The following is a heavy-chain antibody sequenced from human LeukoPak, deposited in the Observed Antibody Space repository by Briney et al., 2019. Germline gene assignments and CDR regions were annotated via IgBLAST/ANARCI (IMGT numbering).Heavy chain of an antibody. J-gene: IGHJ4*02. CDR1: GGSISSSSYY. V-gene: IGHV4-39*01. CDR3: ATSASSGYYDY. D-gene: IGHD3-22*01. CDR2: IYYSGST. Sequence: TTSETLSLTCTVSGGSISSSSYYWRWIRQPPGKGLERIGRIYYSGSTYYNPTPKSRVTIYVDTYKNQFSLKLRSVTAADTAVYYCATSASSGYYDYWGQGTLVTVSS.